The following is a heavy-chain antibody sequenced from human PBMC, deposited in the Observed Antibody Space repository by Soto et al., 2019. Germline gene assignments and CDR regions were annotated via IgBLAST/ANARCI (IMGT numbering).Heavy chain of an antibody. Sequence: GGSLRLSCAASGFTFSSYWMHWVRQAPGKGLVWVSRINSDGSSTSYADSVKGRFTISRDNAKNTLYLQMNSLRAEDTAVYYFARAPPLGTTGTTAVFGAFDIWGQGTMVTVSS. CDR2: INSDGSST. CDR1: GFTFSSYW. D-gene: IGHD1-1*01. V-gene: IGHV3-74*01. CDR3: ARAPPLGTTGTTAVFGAFDI. J-gene: IGHJ3*02.